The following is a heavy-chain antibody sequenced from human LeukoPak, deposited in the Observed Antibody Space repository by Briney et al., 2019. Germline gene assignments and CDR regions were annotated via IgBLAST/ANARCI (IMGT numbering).Heavy chain of an antibody. Sequence: GGSLRLSCAASGFTFSSYGMHGVRQAPGKGLEWVAVISYDGSNKYYADSVKGRFTISRDNSKNTLYLQMNSLRAEDTAVYYCAKDLGNCGGDCYSGDYWGQGTLVTVSS. D-gene: IGHD2-21*02. V-gene: IGHV3-30*18. J-gene: IGHJ4*02. CDR3: AKDLGNCGGDCYSGDY. CDR2: ISYDGSNK. CDR1: GFTFSSYG.